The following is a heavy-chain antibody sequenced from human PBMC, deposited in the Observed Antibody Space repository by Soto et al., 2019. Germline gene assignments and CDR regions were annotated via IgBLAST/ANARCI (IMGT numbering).Heavy chain of an antibody. V-gene: IGHV3-23*01. Sequence: EVQLLESGGGLVQPGGSRRLSCATSGFTVSNYAMSWVRQAPGKGLEWVSGISGSGGSSYYADSVKGRFTISRDNSKNTLKLQMASLRAEDTAVYYCAKKSTDSSGYSDYWGQGTVVTVSS. CDR3: AKKSTDSSGYSDY. CDR1: GFTVSNYA. D-gene: IGHD2-2*01. J-gene: IGHJ4*02. CDR2: ISGSGGSS.